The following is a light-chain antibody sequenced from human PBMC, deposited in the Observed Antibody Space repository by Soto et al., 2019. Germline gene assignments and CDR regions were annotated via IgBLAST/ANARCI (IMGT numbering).Light chain of an antibody. CDR3: QQRSNLRLT. CDR2: DAS. CDR1: QGVSGS. J-gene: IGKJ4*01. Sequence: EIVLTQSPATLSLSPGERATLSCRASQGVSGSLAWYQQKPGQAPRLLIYDASNRATGIPARFSGSGSGTDFTLTISSLEPEDYAVYYCQQRSNLRLTGGGGTKVEIK. V-gene: IGKV3-11*01.